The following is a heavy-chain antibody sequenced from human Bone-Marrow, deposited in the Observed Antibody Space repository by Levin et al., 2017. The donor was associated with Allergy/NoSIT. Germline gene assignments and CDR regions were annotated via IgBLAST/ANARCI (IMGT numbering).Heavy chain of an antibody. V-gene: IGHV3-21*01. J-gene: IGHJ4*02. CDR2: ITASGDGT. CDR1: GFTFTTHS. Sequence: TTGGSLRLSCAASGFTFTTHSMNWVRQAPGKGLEWVSAITASGDGTYYADSVKGRFTISRDNGKNSLYLQMNSLRAEDTALYYCASLQYGDYGDDYWGQGTLVTVSS. D-gene: IGHD4-17*01. CDR3: ASLQYGDYGDDY.